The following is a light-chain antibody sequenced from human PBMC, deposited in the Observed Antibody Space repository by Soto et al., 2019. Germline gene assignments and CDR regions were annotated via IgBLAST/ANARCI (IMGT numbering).Light chain of an antibody. CDR3: QHYNDWRWT. CDR1: QSISSK. V-gene: IGKV3-15*01. CDR2: GAS. Sequence: EIVMTQSPSTLSVSPGEGATLSCSASQSISSKLAWYQQKRGQAPRLLIYGASTRATGVPARFSGSGSGTEFTLTISSLPSEDLAVYYCQHYNDWRWTFGQGNKVEIK. J-gene: IGKJ1*01.